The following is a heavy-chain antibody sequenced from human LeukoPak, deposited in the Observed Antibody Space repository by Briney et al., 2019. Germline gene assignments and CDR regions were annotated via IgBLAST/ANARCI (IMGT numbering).Heavy chain of an antibody. CDR1: GFTFSNAW. D-gene: IGHD3-22*01. CDR2: IKSKTDGGTT. V-gene: IGHV3-15*01. CDR3: TTYYYDSSGYYHLLDY. J-gene: IGHJ4*02. Sequence: GGSLRLSCAASGFTFSNAWMSWVRQAPGKGLEWVGRIKSKTDGGTTDYAAPVKGRFTISRDDSKNTLYLQMNSLKTEDTTVYYCTTYYYDSSGYYHLLDYWGQGTLVTVYS.